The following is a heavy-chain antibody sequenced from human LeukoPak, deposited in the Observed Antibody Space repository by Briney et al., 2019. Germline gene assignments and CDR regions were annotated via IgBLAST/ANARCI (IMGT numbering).Heavy chain of an antibody. CDR3: ARESPSIYYYYMDV. J-gene: IGHJ6*03. Sequence: KASETLSLTCTVSGGSISSYYWSWIRQPPGKGLEWIGYIYYSGSTNYNPSLKSRVTISVDTSKNQFSLKLSSVTAADTAVYYCARESPSIYYYYMDVWGKGTTVTISS. CDR1: GGSISSYY. CDR2: IYYSGST. V-gene: IGHV4-59*01.